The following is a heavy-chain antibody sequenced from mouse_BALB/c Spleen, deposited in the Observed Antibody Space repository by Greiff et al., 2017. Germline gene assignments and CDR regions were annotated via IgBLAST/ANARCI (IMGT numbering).Heavy chain of an antibody. CDR1: GYSITSCYS. J-gene: IGHJ3*01. CDR2: IHYSGST. V-gene: IGHV3-1*02. D-gene: IGHD2-13*01. CDR3: ARDKSSTYDDYVLAY. Sequence: VQLQQSGPDLVKPSQSLSLTCTVTGYSITSCYSWHWSRQLPGNQLEWMGYIHYSGSTNYNPPLKSRISITRDTSKNQFFLQLNSVTTEDTATYYCARDKSSTYDDYVLAYWGQGTLVTVSA.